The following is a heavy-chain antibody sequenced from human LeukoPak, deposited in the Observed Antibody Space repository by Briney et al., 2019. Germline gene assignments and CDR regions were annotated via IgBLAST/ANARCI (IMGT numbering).Heavy chain of an antibody. CDR3: ARHEYSGSYYGLSWFDP. D-gene: IGHD1-26*01. CDR1: GGSFSGYY. CDR2: INHSGST. V-gene: IGHV4-34*01. J-gene: IGHJ5*02. Sequence: SETLSLTCAVYGGSFSGYYWSWIRQPPGKGLEWIGEINHSGSTNYNPSLKSRVTISVDTSKNQLSLKLSSLTAADTAVYYCARHEYSGSYYGLSWFDPWGQGTLVTVSS.